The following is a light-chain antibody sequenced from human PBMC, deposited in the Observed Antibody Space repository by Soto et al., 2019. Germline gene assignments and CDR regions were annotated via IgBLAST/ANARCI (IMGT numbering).Light chain of an antibody. CDR2: GAS. Sequence: EIVLTQSPGSLSLSPGERATLSCRASQSVDSSFFAWYQQKHGQAPRLLIYGASNRATGIPDRFSGRGSGTDFTLTITRLEPEDFAVYYCQQYVSSATFGQGTKVEIK. CDR1: QSVDSSF. CDR3: QQYVSSAT. V-gene: IGKV3-20*01. J-gene: IGKJ1*01.